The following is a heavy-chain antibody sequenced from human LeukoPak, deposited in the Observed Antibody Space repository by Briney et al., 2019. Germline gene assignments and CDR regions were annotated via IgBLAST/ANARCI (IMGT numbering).Heavy chain of an antibody. Sequence: PGGSLRLSCAASGFTFSNYWMTWVRQAPGKGLEWVANIKQDGSEKYYVDSVKGRFSISRDNPKNSLYLQMSSLRADDTAVYYCARDWVGATEFDYWGQGTLVTVSS. CDR3: ARDWVGATEFDY. D-gene: IGHD1-26*01. CDR2: IKQDGSEK. V-gene: IGHV3-7*01. CDR1: GFTFSNYW. J-gene: IGHJ4*02.